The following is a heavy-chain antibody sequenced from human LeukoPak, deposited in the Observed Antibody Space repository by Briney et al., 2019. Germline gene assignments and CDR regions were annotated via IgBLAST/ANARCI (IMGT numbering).Heavy chain of an antibody. J-gene: IGHJ4*02. V-gene: IGHV3-7*02. Sequence: GGSLRLSCAASGFTFSSYWMNWVRQAPGKGLEWVANIKQDGSEKYYVDSVKGRFTISRDNAKNSLYLQMNSLRAEDTAVYYCARGAALGYFDYWGQGTLVTVSS. CDR1: GFTFSSYW. D-gene: IGHD6-13*01. CDR3: ARGAALGYFDY. CDR2: IKQDGSEK.